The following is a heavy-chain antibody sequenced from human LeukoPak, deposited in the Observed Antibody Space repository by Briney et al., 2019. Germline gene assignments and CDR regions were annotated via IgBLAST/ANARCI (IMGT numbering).Heavy chain of an antibody. Sequence: SVKVSCKASGGTFSSYAISWVRQAPGQGLEWMGGIIPIFGTANYAQKFQGRVTITADESTSTAYMELSSLRSDDTAVYYCARDPSTTGTSDDYWGQGTLVTVSS. J-gene: IGHJ4*02. V-gene: IGHV1-69*13. CDR3: ARDPSTTGTSDDY. CDR1: GGTFSSYA. CDR2: IIPIFGTA. D-gene: IGHD1-1*01.